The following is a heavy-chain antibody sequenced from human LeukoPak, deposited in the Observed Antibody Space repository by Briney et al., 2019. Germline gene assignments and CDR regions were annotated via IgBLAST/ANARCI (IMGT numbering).Heavy chain of an antibody. V-gene: IGHV4-39*07. J-gene: IGHJ3*02. Sequence: PSETLSLTCIVSGGSISSSSYYWGWIRQPPGKGLEWIGSIYYSGSTNYNPSLKSRVTISVDKSKNQFSLKLSSVTAADTAVYYCARPTPSEDAFDIWGQGTMVTVSS. CDR2: IYYSGST. CDR1: GGSISSSSYY. CDR3: ARPTPSEDAFDI.